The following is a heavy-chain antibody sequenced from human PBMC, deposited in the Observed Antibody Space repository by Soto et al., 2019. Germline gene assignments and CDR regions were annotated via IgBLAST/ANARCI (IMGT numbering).Heavy chain of an antibody. CDR3: ARDFFDSSDYTTNWFDP. Sequence: SETLSLTCDVSGDTISTGGYTWAWIRQPPGKALERIGSIYHTGNAYYNPSLKSRVTISVDTSKNQFSLKLTSVTAADAALYYCARDFFDSSDYTTNWFDPWGQGTLVTVS. V-gene: IGHV4-30-2*03. J-gene: IGHJ5*02. D-gene: IGHD3-22*01. CDR1: GDTISTGGYT. CDR2: IYHTGNA.